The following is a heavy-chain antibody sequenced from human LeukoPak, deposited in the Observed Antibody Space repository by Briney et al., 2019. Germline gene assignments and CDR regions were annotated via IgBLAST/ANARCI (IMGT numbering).Heavy chain of an antibody. CDR3: ARPELSGSYYQYDY. V-gene: IGHV1-69*13. Sequence: PVKVSCKASGGTFSSYAISWVRQAPGQGLEWMGGIIPIFGTANYAQKFQGRVTITADESTSTAYMELSSLRSEDTAVYYCARPELSGSYYQYDYWGQGTLVTVSS. J-gene: IGHJ4*02. CDR2: IIPIFGTA. CDR1: GGTFSSYA. D-gene: IGHD3-10*01.